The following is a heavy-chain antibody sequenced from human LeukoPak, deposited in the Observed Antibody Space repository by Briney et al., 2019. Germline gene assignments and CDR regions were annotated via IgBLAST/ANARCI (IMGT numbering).Heavy chain of an antibody. D-gene: IGHD6-19*01. V-gene: IGHV1-18*01. J-gene: IGHJ3*02. CDR2: ISAYNGNT. CDR1: GYTFTSYG. CDR3: ARATAVAGGTDAFDI. Sequence: GASVKVSCKASGYTFTSYGISWVRQAAGQGLEWMGWISAYNGNTNYAQKLQGRVTMTTDTSTSTAYMELRSLRSDDTAVYYCARATAVAGGTDAFDIWGQGTMVTVSS.